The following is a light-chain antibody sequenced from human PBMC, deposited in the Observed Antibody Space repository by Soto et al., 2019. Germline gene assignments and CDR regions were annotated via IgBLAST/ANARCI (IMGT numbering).Light chain of an antibody. CDR1: QGIYSH. J-gene: IGKJ4*01. CDR3: QQLNNYPLT. CDR2: EAS. V-gene: IGKV1D-13*01. Sequence: AIQLTQSPSSLSASVGDRVTIACRASQGIYSHLVWFQQKPGKAPKLLICEASSLESGVPSRFSGSGSGTDFTLTISSLQPEDFATYYCQQLNNYPLTFGGGTKVDIK.